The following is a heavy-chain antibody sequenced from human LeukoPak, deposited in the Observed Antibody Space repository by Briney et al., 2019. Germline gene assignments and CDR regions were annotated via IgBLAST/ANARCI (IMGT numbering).Heavy chain of an antibody. CDR3: VREYSSSWSYYFDY. V-gene: IGHV4-30-4*01. CDR1: GGSISSDNFY. J-gene: IGHJ4*02. D-gene: IGHD6-13*01. Sequence: SETLSLTCTVSGGSISSDNFYWSWIRPPPGKGLEWIGYIYYSGSTYYNPSLKSRITISVDTSKNQFSLKVSSVTAADTAVYFCVREYSSSWSYYFDYWGQGTLVTVSS. CDR2: IYYSGST.